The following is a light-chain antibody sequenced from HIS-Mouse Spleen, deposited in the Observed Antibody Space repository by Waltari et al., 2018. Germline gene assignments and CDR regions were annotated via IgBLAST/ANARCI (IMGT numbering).Light chain of an antibody. CDR2: GAS. CDR1: QSVSSSY. J-gene: IGKJ5*01. V-gene: IGKV3-20*01. CDR3: QQYGSSST. Sequence: EIVLTQSPGTLSLSPGERSTLSCRARQSVSSSYLAWYQQKPGQAPRLLIYGASSRATGIPDRFSGSGSGTDFTLTISRLEPEDFAVYYCQQYGSSSTFGQGTRLESK.